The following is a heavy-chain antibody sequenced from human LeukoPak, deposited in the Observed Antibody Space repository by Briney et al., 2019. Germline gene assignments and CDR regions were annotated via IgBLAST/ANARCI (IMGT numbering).Heavy chain of an antibody. V-gene: IGHV3-74*01. CDR1: GFTFSSYW. J-gene: IGHJ4*02. CDR3: ARDLGVVPAEYYFDC. Sequence: GGSLRLSCAASGFTFSSYWMHWVRQAPGKGLVWVSRINSDGSSTSYADSVKGRFTISRDNSKNTLYLQMNSLRAEDTAVYYCARDLGVVPAEYYFDCWGQGTLVTVSS. D-gene: IGHD2-2*01. CDR2: INSDGSST.